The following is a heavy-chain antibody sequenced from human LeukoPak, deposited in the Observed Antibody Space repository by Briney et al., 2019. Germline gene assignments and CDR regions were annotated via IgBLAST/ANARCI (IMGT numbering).Heavy chain of an antibody. CDR3: ARDAGQASHFDY. CDR2: ITCDGTT. Sequence: GGSLRLSCAGSGFTLSSYWIHWVRQAPGKGLVWVSLITCDGTTSFAASVQGRFTISRDNATNKLYLKLNSLSAGDTAVYYCARDAGQASHFDYGCPGNRVTVSS. J-gene: IGHJ4*02. CDR1: GFTLSSYW. V-gene: IGHV3-74*01.